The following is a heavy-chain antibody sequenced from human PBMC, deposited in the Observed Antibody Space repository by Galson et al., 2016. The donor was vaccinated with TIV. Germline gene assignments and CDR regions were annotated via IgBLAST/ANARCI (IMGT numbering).Heavy chain of an antibody. D-gene: IGHD1-20*01. CDR3: ARPSRYNWNGNIDH. CDR2: IYYTGSA. J-gene: IGHJ4*02. Sequence: LSLTCSVSGDSVSSPNYYWGWIRQPPGKGLEWIGYIYYTGSAYYNPSLKSRVTILVDTSHNHFTLRLRSVTAADTAVYYCARPSRYNWNGNIDHWGQGALVTVSS. CDR1: GDSVSSPNYY. V-gene: IGHV4-39*02.